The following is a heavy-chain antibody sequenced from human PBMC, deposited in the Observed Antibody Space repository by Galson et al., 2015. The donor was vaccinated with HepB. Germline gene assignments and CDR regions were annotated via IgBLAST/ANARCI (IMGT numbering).Heavy chain of an antibody. D-gene: IGHD3-3*01. CDR2: ISSSSSYT. Sequence: SLRLSCAASEFTFSDYYMSWIRQAPGKGLEWVSYISSSSSYTNYADSVKGRFTISRDNAKNSLYLQMNSLRAEDTAVYYCARLGRGFLEWPLDYWGQGTLVTVSS. CDR3: ARLGRGFLEWPLDY. V-gene: IGHV3-11*06. J-gene: IGHJ4*02. CDR1: EFTFSDYY.